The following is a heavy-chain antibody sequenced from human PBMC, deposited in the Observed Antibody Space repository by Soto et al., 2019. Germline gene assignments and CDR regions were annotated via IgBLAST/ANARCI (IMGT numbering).Heavy chain of an antibody. CDR3: AKSLGLRTLYDY. CDR1: GFTFDDYT. CDR2: ISWDGGST. V-gene: IGHV3-43*01. J-gene: IGHJ4*02. Sequence: EVQLVESGGVVVQPGGSLRLSCAASGFTFDDYTMHWVRQAPGKGLEWVSHISWDGGSTYYADSVKGRFTISRDNSKNSLYLQMNSLRTEDTALYYCAKSLGLRTLYDYWGQGTLVTVSS. D-gene: IGHD5-18*01.